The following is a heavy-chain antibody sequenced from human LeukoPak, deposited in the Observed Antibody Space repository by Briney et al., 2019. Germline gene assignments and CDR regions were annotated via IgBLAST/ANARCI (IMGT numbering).Heavy chain of an antibody. CDR1: GGSFSGYS. CDR3: AKKKVDIMGNQYYYYYGLDV. D-gene: IGHD3-16*01. V-gene: IGHV4-34*01. CDR2: INHSGIN. J-gene: IGHJ6*02. Sequence: SGTLSLTCAFYGGSFSGYSLTWIRQPPGKGLEWIGEINHSGINHFNPSLKSRVTISADTSKNQVFLNLNSVTAADTAVYYCAKKKVDIMGNQYYYYYGLDVWGQGTTVTVSS.